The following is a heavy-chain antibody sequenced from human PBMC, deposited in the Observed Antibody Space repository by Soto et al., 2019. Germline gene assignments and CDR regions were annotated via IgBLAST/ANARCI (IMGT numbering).Heavy chain of an antibody. CDR2: INHSGST. D-gene: IGHD3-22*01. V-gene: IGHV4-34*01. J-gene: IGHJ4*02. Sequence: SETLSLTCAVYGGSFSGYYWSWIRQPPGKGLEWIGEINHSGSTNYNPSLKSRVTISVDTSKNQFSLKLSSVTAADTAVYYCARAVRPKAYYDSSGYNDYWGQGTLVTVSS. CDR3: ARAVRPKAYYDSSGYNDY. CDR1: GGSFSGYY.